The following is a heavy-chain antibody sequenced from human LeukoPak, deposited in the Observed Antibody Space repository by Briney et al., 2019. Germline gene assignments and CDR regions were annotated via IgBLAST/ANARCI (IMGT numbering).Heavy chain of an antibody. CDR1: GGSISSGGYY. CDR3: ASQGGSGLDYFDY. Sequence: SETLSLTCTVSGGSISSGGYYWGWIRQPPGKGLEWIGSIYYSGSTYYNPSLKSRVTISVDTSKNQFSLKLSSVTAADTAVHYCASQGGSGLDYFDYWGQGTLVTVSS. V-gene: IGHV4-39*01. J-gene: IGHJ4*02. CDR2: IYYSGST. D-gene: IGHD3-3*01.